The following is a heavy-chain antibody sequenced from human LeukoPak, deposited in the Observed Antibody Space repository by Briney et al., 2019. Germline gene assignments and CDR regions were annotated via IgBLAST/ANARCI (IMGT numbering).Heavy chain of an antibody. J-gene: IGHJ4*02. D-gene: IGHD3-10*01. CDR3: ARLRKHYYGSGSYSPFDY. Sequence: SETLSLTCTVSGGSISSYYWSWIRQPPGKGLEWIGYIYYSGSTYYNPSLKSRVTISVDTSKNQFSLKLSSVTAADTAVYYCARLRKHYYGSGSYSPFDYWGQGTLVTVSS. CDR1: GGSISSYY. CDR2: IYYSGST. V-gene: IGHV4-59*08.